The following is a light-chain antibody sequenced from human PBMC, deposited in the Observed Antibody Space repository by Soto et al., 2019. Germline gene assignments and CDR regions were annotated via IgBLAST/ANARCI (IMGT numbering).Light chain of an antibody. V-gene: IGLV2-14*01. J-gene: IGLJ1*01. CDR2: HVT. CDR3: CSYTSSSTLSTYV. CDR1: SSDVGAYNY. Sequence: QSVLTQPASMSGSLGQSITISCSGTSSDVGAYNYVSWYQQYPGKAPKLMIYHVTDRPSGVSNRFSGSKSGNTASLTISGLQAEDEADYYCCSYTSSSTLSTYVFGTGTKVTVL.